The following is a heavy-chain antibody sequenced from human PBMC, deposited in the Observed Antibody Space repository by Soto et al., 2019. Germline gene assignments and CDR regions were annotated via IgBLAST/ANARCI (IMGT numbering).Heavy chain of an antibody. CDR2: IYHSGRT. V-gene: IGHV4-38-2*01. CDR3: SRGGAIRETAVSYYFDY. D-gene: IGHD1-26*01. Sequence: PSETLSLTCVVSGYTISSGYYWAWIRQPPGRGLEWIGSIYHSGRTSYKSSLKSRVTISVDTFNNQISLKLSSVTAADTAVYYCSRGGAIRETAVSYYFDYWGQGTLVTVS. J-gene: IGHJ4*02. CDR1: GYTISSGYY.